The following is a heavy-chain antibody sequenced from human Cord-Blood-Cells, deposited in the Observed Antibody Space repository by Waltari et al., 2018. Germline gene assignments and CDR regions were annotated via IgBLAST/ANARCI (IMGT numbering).Heavy chain of an antibody. J-gene: IGHJ3*02. D-gene: IGHD3-10*01. Sequence: QVQLQESGPGLVKPSETLSLTCAVSGYSISSGYHWGWIRQPPGKGLEWIGSIYHSGSTYYNPSLKSRVTISVDTSKNQFSLKLSSVTAADTAVYYCAREGDRNAFDIWGQGTMVTVSS. V-gene: IGHV4-38-2*02. CDR2: IYHSGST. CDR1: GYSISSGYH. CDR3: AREGDRNAFDI.